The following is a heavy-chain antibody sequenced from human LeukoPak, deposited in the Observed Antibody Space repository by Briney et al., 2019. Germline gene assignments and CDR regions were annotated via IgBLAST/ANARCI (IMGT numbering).Heavy chain of an antibody. Sequence: GGSLRLSCAASGFTFSSYAMSWVRQAPGKGLEWVSAINGSGGSTYYADSVKGRFTISRDNSKNTLYLQMNSLRAEDTAVYYCGYPPRNFDYWGQGTLVTVSS. J-gene: IGHJ4*02. D-gene: IGHD1-14*01. CDR2: INGSGGST. CDR3: GYPPRNFDY. CDR1: GFTFSSYA. V-gene: IGHV3-23*01.